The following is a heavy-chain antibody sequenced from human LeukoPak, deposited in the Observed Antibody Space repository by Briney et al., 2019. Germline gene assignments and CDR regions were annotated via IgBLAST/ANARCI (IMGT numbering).Heavy chain of an antibody. CDR3: ASSFAYYYDSSGFARNNWFDP. D-gene: IGHD3-22*01. Sequence: SETLSLTCTVSGGSISSNSFYWGWIRQPPGKGLEWIGSIYYSGSTYYNPSLKSRVTISVDTSKNQFSLKLSSVTAADTAVYYCASSFAYYYDSSGFARNNWFDPWGQGTLVTVSS. CDR2: IYYSGST. CDR1: GGSISSNSFY. V-gene: IGHV4-39*07. J-gene: IGHJ5*02.